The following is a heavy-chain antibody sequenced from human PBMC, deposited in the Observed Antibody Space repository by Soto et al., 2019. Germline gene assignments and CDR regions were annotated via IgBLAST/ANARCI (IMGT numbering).Heavy chain of an antibody. V-gene: IGHV3-30*18. CDR1: GFTFSSYG. D-gene: IGHD1-26*01. J-gene: IGHJ4*02. Sequence: QVQLVESGGGVVQPGRSPRLSCAASGFTFSSYGMHWVRQAPGKGLEWVAVISYDGSNKYYADYGKGRFTISSDNSKNTLYLQMNSLRAEDTAVYYCAKVGDAYNSFFAYWGQGTLVTVSS. CDR2: ISYDGSNK. CDR3: AKVGDAYNSFFAY.